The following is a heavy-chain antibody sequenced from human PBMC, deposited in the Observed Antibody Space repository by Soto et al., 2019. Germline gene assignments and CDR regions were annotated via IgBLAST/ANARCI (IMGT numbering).Heavy chain of an antibody. Sequence: SVKVSCKASGGTFSSYAISWVRQAPGQGFEWMGGIIPIFGTANYAQKFQGRVTITADKSTSTAYMELSSLRSEDTAVYYCASGTTMARGVTYYFDYWGQGTLVTVSS. CDR3: ASGTTMARGVTYYFDY. CDR2: IIPIFGTA. D-gene: IGHD3-10*01. J-gene: IGHJ4*02. CDR1: GGTFSSYA. V-gene: IGHV1-69*06.